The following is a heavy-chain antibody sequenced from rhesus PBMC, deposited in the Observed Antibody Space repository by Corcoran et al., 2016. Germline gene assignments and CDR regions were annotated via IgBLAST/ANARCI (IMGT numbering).Heavy chain of an antibody. J-gene: IGHJ4*01. CDR1: GGSISTSVW. CDR2: VNGGGGAI. D-gene: IGHD6-37*01. V-gene: IGHV4-65*01. CDR3: VRQDNGWTRFDY. Sequence: QVQLQESGPGLVKPSETLSLTCTVSGGSISTSVWWGWIRQPPGKGLGWMGFVNGGGGAIYYRPSRRSRVSASTDPSKHQFSLRLTSVTAADTAIYFCVRQDNGWTRFDYWGQGVLVTVSS.